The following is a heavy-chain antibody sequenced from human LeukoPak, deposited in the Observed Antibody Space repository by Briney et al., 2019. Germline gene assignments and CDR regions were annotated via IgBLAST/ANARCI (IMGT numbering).Heavy chain of an antibody. J-gene: IGHJ3*02. CDR3: ASEIPSYIAVAGRDAFDI. Sequence: GGSLRLSCAASGFTFSSYAMHWVRQAPGKGLEWVAVISYDGSNKYYADSVKGRFTISRDNSKNTLYLQMNSLRAEDTAVYYYASEIPSYIAVAGRDAFDIWGQGTMVTVSS. CDR2: ISYDGSNK. D-gene: IGHD6-19*01. CDR1: GFTFSSYA. V-gene: IGHV3-30*04.